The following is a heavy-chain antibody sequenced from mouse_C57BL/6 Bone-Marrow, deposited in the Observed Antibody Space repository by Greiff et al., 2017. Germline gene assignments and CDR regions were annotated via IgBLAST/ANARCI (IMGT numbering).Heavy chain of an antibody. Sequence: EVKLVESGGDLVKPGGSLKLSCAASGFTFSSYGMSWVRQTPDKRLEWVATISSGGSYTYYPDSVKGRFTISRDNAKNTLYLQMSSLKSEDTAMYYCARKDYDYDPWFAYWGQGTLVTVSA. J-gene: IGHJ3*01. CDR1: GFTFSSYG. CDR2: ISSGGSYT. V-gene: IGHV5-6*01. CDR3: ARKDYDYDPWFAY. D-gene: IGHD2-4*01.